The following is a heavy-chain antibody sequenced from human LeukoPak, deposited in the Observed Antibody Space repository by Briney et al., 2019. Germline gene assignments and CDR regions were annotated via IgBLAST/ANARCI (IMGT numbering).Heavy chain of an antibody. V-gene: IGHV3-23*01. CDR3: ARAWEREKGFLEWLLPGF. CDR2: ISGSGGST. CDR1: GFTFSSYA. D-gene: IGHD3-3*01. J-gene: IGHJ4*02. Sequence: PGGSLRLSCAASGFTFSSYAMSWVRQAPGKGLEWVSAISGSGGSTYYADSVKGRLTISRDNSKNTLYLQMNSLRGEDTAVYYCARAWEREKGFLEWLLPGFWGQGTLVTVSS.